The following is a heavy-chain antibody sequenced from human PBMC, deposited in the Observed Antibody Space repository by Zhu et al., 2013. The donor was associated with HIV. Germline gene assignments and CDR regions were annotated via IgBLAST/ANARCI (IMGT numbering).Heavy chain of an antibody. V-gene: IGHV1-8*01. Sequence: QVQLVQSGAEVKEPGASVKVSCKASGYTFVSRDINWVRQAPGQGLEWVGWMNPNSGNTGYAPKFQGRVILTRSASISTAYMDLSSLKSEDTAVYYCTRGDWWGQGTLISVSS. CDR3: TRGDW. CDR1: GYTFVSRD. J-gene: IGHJ4*02. D-gene: IGHD3-9*01. CDR2: MNPNSGNT.